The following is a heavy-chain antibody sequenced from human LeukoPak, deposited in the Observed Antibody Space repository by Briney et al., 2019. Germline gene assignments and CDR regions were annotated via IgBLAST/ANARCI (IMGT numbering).Heavy chain of an antibody. CDR2: IIPIFGTA. D-gene: IGHD3-16*01. Sequence: ASVKVSCKASGGTFSSYAISWVRQAPGQGLEWMGGIIPIFGTANYAQKFQGRVTITTDESTSTAYMELSSPRSEDTAVYYCAREGGNGYYFDYWGQGTLVTVSS. V-gene: IGHV1-69*05. CDR3: AREGGNGYYFDY. CDR1: GGTFSSYA. J-gene: IGHJ4*02.